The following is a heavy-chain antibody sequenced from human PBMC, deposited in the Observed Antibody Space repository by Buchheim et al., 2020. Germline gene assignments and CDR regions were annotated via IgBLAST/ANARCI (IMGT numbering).Heavy chain of an antibody. Sequence: QVQLQESGPGLVKPSGTLSLTCAVSGGSISSSNWWSWVRQPPGKGLEWIGEIYHSGSTNYNPSLKSRVTISVDKSKNQFSLKLSSVTAADTAVYYCARDERGYCSSTSCPYGYYYYYGMDVWGQGTT. CDR3: ARDERGYCSSTSCPYGYYYYYGMDV. CDR1: GGSISSSNW. V-gene: IGHV4-4*02. J-gene: IGHJ6*02. D-gene: IGHD2-2*01. CDR2: IYHSGST.